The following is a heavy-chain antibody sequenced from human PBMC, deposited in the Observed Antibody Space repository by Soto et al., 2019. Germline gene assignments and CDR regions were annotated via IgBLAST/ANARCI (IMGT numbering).Heavy chain of an antibody. CDR3: ARRLSVVPAAFDY. CDR1: GGSISSYY. Sequence: SETLSLTCTVSGGSISSYYWSWIRQPPGKGLEWIGYIYYSGSTNYNPSLKSRVTISVDTSKNQFSLRLSSVTAADTAVYYCARRLSVVPAAFDYWGQGTLVTVSS. J-gene: IGHJ4*02. D-gene: IGHD2-2*01. V-gene: IGHV4-59*08. CDR2: IYYSGST.